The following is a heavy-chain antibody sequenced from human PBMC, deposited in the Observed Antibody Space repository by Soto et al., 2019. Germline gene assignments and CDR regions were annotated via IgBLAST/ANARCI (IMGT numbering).Heavy chain of an antibody. CDR3: ARLLYYDSSGYPVDY. J-gene: IGHJ4*02. CDR1: GGTFSSY. CDR2: IIPILGIA. V-gene: IGHV1-69*02. D-gene: IGHD3-22*01. Sequence: QVQLVQSGAEVKKPGSSVKVSCKASGGTFSSYISWVRQAPGQGVEWMGRIIPILGIANYAQKFQGRVTITADKSTSTAYMELSSLRSEDTAVYYCARLLYYDSSGYPVDYWGQGTLVTVSS.